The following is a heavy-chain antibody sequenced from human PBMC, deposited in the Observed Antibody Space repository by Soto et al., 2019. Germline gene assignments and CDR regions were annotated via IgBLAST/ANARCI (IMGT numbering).Heavy chain of an antibody. Sequence: QVQLQQWGAGLLKPSETLSLTCAVYGGSFSGYYWSWIRQPPGKGLEWIGEINHSGTTNYNPSLKSRVTISVDTSKNQFYLKPSSVTAADTAVYYCARAGEYQLLLKDYYYYYMDVWGKGTTVTVSS. CDR2: INHSGTT. D-gene: IGHD2-2*01. J-gene: IGHJ6*03. CDR1: GGSFSGYY. V-gene: IGHV4-34*01. CDR3: ARAGEYQLLLKDYYYYYMDV.